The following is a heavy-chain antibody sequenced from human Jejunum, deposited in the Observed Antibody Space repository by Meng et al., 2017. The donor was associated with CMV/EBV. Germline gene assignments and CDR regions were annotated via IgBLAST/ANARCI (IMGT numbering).Heavy chain of an antibody. D-gene: IGHD1-1*01. Sequence: SGYTFTNYAVHCVRQAPGQRFEWMGWINPANGHTYYSQKFEGRLTIARDTSASTAYMDLSTLRSEDTAIYYCARHWNGQGETVYFDYWGQGTLVTVSS. V-gene: IGHV1-3*01. J-gene: IGHJ4*02. CDR2: INPANGHT. CDR3: ARHWNGQGETVYFDY. CDR1: GYTFTNYA.